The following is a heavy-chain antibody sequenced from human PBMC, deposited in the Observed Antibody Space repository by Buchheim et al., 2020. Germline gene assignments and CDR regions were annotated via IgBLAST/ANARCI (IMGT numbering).Heavy chain of an antibody. CDR3: ARDPKPRLLWFGEGWFDP. CDR2: IWYDGSNK. D-gene: IGHD3-10*01. CDR1: GFTFSSYG. Sequence: QVQLVESGGGVVQPGRSLRLSCAASGFTFSSYGMHWVRQAPGKGLEWVAVIWYDGSNKYYADSVKGRFTISRDNSKNTLYPQMNSLRAEDTAVYYCARDPKPRLLWFGEGWFDPWGQGTL. J-gene: IGHJ5*02. V-gene: IGHV3-33*01.